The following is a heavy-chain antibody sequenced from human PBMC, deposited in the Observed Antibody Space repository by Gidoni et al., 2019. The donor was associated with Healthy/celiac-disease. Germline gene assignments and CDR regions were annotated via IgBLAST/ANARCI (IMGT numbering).Heavy chain of an antibody. CDR3: ARARGIAVAGGVRRFDP. J-gene: IGHJ5*02. CDR2: MNPNSGNT. D-gene: IGHD6-19*01. V-gene: IGHV1-8*01. CDR1: GYTFTSYD. Sequence: QVQLVQSGAEVKKPGASVKVSCKASGYTFTSYDINWVRQATGQGLEWMGWMNPNSGNTGYAQKFQGRVTMTRNTSRSTAYMELSSLRSEDTAVYYCARARGIAVAGGVRRFDPWGQGTLVTVSS.